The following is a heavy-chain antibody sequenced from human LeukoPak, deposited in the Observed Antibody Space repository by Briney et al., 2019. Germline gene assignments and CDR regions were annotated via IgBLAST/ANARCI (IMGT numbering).Heavy chain of an antibody. Sequence: SETLSLTCTVSGGSISSGSYYWSWIRQPPGKGLEWIGYIYYSGSTNYNPSLKSRVTISVDTSKNQFSLKLSSVTAADTAVYYCARPGRGFAFDIWGQGTMVTVSS. CDR3: ARPGRGFAFDI. V-gene: IGHV4-61*01. CDR1: GGSISSGSYY. J-gene: IGHJ3*02. CDR2: IYYSGST. D-gene: IGHD3-10*01.